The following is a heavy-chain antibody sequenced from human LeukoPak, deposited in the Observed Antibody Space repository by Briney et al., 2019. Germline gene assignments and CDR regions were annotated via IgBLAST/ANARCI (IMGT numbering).Heavy chain of an antibody. CDR2: IYYSGST. V-gene: IGHV4-61*01. Sequence: KPSETLSLTCTVSGGSVSSGSYYWSCIRQPPGQGLEWIGYIYYSGSTNYNPSLKSRVTISIDTSKNQFSLNLTSVTAADTAVYYCARGMGYSYGLYYFDYWGQGTLVTVSS. J-gene: IGHJ4*02. D-gene: IGHD5-18*01. CDR3: ARGMGYSYGLYYFDY. CDR1: GGSVSSGSYY.